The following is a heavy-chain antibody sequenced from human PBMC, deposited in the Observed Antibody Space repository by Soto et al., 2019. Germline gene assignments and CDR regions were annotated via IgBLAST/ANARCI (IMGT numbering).Heavy chain of an antibody. CDR1: GFPFSSYG. V-gene: IGHV3-30*03. CDR2: ISYDGSNK. Sequence: QVQLVESGGGVVQPGRSLRLSCAASGFPFSSYGMHWVRQAPGKGLDWVALISYDGSNKYYADSVKGRFTISRDNSKHTLYLQMSSLRVEDTAVYYCASGQYYFDYCGQGTLVSVSS. D-gene: IGHD4-4*01. CDR3: ASGQYYFDY. J-gene: IGHJ4*02.